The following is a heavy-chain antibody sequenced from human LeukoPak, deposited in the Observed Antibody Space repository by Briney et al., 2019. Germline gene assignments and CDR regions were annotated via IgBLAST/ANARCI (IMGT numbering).Heavy chain of an antibody. V-gene: IGHV3-30*02. Sequence: GGSLRLSCAASGFNFDRYGMHWVRQAPGKGLEWVAFIAYDGNNEDHVDSVKGRFTISRDNSKKTLYLQMNSLRGEDTAEYYCAKRRGEDYFENWGQGTLVTVSS. J-gene: IGHJ4*02. CDR1: GFNFDRYG. CDR2: IAYDGNNE. CDR3: AKRRGEDYFEN. D-gene: IGHD2-21*01.